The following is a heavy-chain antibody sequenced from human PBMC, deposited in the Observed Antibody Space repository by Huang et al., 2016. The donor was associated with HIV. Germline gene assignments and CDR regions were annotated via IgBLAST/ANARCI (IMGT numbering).Heavy chain of an antibody. CDR1: GYRFRSNW. J-gene: IGHJ6*02. Sequence: EVQLVQSGAEVKKPGESLKISCKGSGYRFRSNWIGWVRQMPGKGLEWMGSIYPGDTDTRYSPSVQGKVTISADKSINTAYLQWSSLKASDTAMYYCARLIGSPSFYYGLDVWGQGTTVTVSS. V-gene: IGHV5-51*01. CDR2: IYPGDTDT. D-gene: IGHD3-10*01. CDR3: ARLIGSPSFYYGLDV.